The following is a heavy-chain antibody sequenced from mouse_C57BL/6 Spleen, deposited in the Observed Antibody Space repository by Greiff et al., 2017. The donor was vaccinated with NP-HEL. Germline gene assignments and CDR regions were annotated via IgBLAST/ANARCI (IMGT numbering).Heavy chain of an antibody. Sequence: EVNVVESGGGLVKPGGSLKLSCAASGFTFSSYAMSWVRQTPEKRLEWVATISDGGSYTYYPDNVKGRFTISRDNAKNNLYLQMSHLKSEDTAMYYCARDGRGAYYAMDYWGQGTSVTVSS. J-gene: IGHJ4*01. D-gene: IGHD4-1*01. CDR1: GFTFSSYA. CDR3: ARDGRGAYYAMDY. CDR2: ISDGGSYT. V-gene: IGHV5-4*01.